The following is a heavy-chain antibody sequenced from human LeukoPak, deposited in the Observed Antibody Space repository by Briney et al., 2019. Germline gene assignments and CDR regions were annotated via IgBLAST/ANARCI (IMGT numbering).Heavy chain of an antibody. CDR3: ASTRDSSGYYFGLIAFDI. Sequence: ASVKVSCKASGYTFTSYGISWVRQAPGQGLEWMGWISAYNGNTNYAQKLQGRVTMTTDTSTSTAYMELRSLRSDDTAVYYCASTRDSSGYYFGLIAFDIWGQGTMVTVCS. J-gene: IGHJ3*02. CDR1: GYTFTSYG. CDR2: ISAYNGNT. D-gene: IGHD3-22*01. V-gene: IGHV1-18*01.